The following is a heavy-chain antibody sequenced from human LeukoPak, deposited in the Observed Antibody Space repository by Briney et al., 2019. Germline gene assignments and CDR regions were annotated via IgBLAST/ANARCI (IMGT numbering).Heavy chain of an antibody. J-gene: IGHJ4*02. CDR1: GGSISSGDYY. Sequence: PSETLSLTCTVSGGSISSGDYYWSWIRQPPGESLEWIGYIYYSGSTYYNPSLKSRGTISVDTSKNQFSLKLSSVTAADTAVYYCARGEVTTYYIDYWGQGTLVTVSS. CDR2: IYYSGST. D-gene: IGHD4-11*01. V-gene: IGHV4-30-4*08. CDR3: ARGEVTTYYIDY.